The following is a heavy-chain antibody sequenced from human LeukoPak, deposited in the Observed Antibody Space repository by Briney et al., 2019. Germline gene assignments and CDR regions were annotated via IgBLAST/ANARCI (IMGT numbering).Heavy chain of an antibody. D-gene: IGHD6-6*01. J-gene: IGHJ4*02. Sequence: SETLSLTCAVYGGSFSGYYWSWIRQPPGKGLEWIGETNHSGSTNYNPSLKSRVTISVDTSKNQFSLKLSSVTAADTAVYYCARNRQQLVEGHIDYWGQGTLVTVSS. CDR1: GGSFSGYY. CDR2: TNHSGST. CDR3: ARNRQQLVEGHIDY. V-gene: IGHV4-34*01.